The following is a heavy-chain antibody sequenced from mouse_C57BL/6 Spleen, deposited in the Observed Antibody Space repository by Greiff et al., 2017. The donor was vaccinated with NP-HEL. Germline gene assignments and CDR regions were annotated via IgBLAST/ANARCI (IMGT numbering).Heavy chain of an antibody. CDR1: GYTFTDYN. D-gene: IGHD2-4*01. J-gene: IGHJ4*01. CDR2: INPNNGGT. Sequence: VQLQQSGPELVKPGASVKMSCKASGYTFTDYNMHWVKQSHGKSLEWIGYINPNNGGTSYNQKFKGKATLTVNKSSSTAYMELRSLTSEDSAVYYCASSVYYDYDGAMDYWGQGTSATVSS. CDR3: ASSVYYDYDGAMDY. V-gene: IGHV1-22*01.